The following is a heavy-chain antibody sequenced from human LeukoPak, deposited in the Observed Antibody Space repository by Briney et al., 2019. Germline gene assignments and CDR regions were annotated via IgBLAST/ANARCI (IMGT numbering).Heavy chain of an antibody. CDR3: ARDRGGDTAMMG. Sequence: GGSLRLSCAASGFTFSSYAMSWVRQAPGKGLEWVSAISGSGGSTYCADSVKGRFTISRDNSKNTLYLQMNSLRAEDTAVYYCARDRGGDTAMMGWGQGTLITASS. CDR2: ISGSGGST. CDR1: GFTFSSYA. D-gene: IGHD5-18*01. V-gene: IGHV3-23*01. J-gene: IGHJ4*02.